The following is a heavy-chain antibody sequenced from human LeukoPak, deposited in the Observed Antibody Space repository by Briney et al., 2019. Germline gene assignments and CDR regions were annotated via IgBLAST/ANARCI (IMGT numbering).Heavy chain of an antibody. CDR3: ARVVVPAAHPPAFDI. D-gene: IGHD2-2*01. Sequence: GASVKVSCKASGGTFSSYAISWVRQAPGQGLEWMGGIIPIFGTANFAQKLQGRVTMTTDTSTSTAYMELRSLRSDDTAVYYCARVVVPAAHPPAFDIWGQGTMVTVSS. CDR1: GGTFSSYA. J-gene: IGHJ3*02. CDR2: IIPIFGTA. V-gene: IGHV1-69*05.